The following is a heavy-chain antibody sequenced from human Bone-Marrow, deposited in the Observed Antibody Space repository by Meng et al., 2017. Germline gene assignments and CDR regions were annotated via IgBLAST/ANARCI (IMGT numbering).Heavy chain of an antibody. Sequence: ASVKVSCKASGYTFTGYYMHWVRQAPGQGLEWMGWINPNSGGTNYAQKFQGRVTMTRDTSISTAYMELSRLRSDDTAVYYCAPDSSGYYLTHYFDYWGQGTLVTVSS. CDR3: APDSSGYYLTHYFDY. V-gene: IGHV1-2*02. J-gene: IGHJ4*02. CDR2: INPNSGGT. CDR1: GYTFTGYY. D-gene: IGHD3-22*01.